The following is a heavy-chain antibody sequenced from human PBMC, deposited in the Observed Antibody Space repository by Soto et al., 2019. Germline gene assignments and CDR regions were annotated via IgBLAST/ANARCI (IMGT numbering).Heavy chain of an antibody. D-gene: IGHD1-26*01. Sequence: SETLSLTCTVSGGSITSGRFYWGWVRQPPGETLEWIGTIYYDGTTYYNPSLKSRVTVSVDTSRNQSSLNLNSVTAADTAVYVCERDSAVARFCIWSQGNLGTVSS. V-gene: IGHV4-39*02. J-gene: IGHJ4*02. CDR3: ERDSAVARFCI. CDR1: GGSITSGRFY. CDR2: IYYDGTT.